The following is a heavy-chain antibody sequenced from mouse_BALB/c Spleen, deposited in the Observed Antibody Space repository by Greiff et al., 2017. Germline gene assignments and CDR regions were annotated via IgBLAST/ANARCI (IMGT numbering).Heavy chain of an antibody. CDR3: VGTTVVEGTFYFDY. CDR1: GFSLTSYD. Sequence: VKVVESGPGLVAPSQSLSITCTVSGFSLTSYDISWIRQPPGKGLEWLGVIWTGGGTNYNSAFMSRLSISKDNSKSQVFLKMNSLQTDDTAIYYCVGTTVVEGTFYFDYWGQGTTLTVSS. CDR2: IWTGGGT. J-gene: IGHJ2*01. D-gene: IGHD1-1*01. V-gene: IGHV2-9-2*01.